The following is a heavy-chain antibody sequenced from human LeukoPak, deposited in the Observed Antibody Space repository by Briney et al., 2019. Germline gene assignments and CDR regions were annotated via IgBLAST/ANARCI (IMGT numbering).Heavy chain of an antibody. CDR2: INSSGGST. Sequence: ASVKVSCKASGYSFTNYYMHWVRQAPGQGLEWMGIINSSGGSTTYAQKFQGRVTMTRDMSTSTIYMELSSLRSEDTAVYYCARAAYSSGPSPRNWFDPWGQGTLVTVSS. CDR1: GYSFTNYY. D-gene: IGHD3-22*01. CDR3: ARAAYSSGPSPRNWFDP. J-gene: IGHJ5*02. V-gene: IGHV1-46*01.